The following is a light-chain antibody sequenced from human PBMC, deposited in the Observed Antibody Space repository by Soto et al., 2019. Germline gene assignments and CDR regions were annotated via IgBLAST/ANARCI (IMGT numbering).Light chain of an antibody. CDR1: QSVSDRY. J-gene: IGKJ1*01. CDR3: QQYSPPIT. Sequence: EIVLTQSPGTLSLSPGERAALSCRASQSVSDRYLAWYQQRPGQAPRLLIYGASKRATGIPDRFSGSGSGTDFTLTISRLEPEDFAVYYCQQYSPPITFGQGTKV. CDR2: GAS. V-gene: IGKV3-20*01.